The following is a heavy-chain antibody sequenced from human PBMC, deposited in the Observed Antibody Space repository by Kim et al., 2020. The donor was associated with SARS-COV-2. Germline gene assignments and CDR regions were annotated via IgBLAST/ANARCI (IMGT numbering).Heavy chain of an antibody. D-gene: IGHD5-12*01. V-gene: IGHV3-7*03. CDR3: ARVKGDVESGYYFDY. Sequence: GGSLRLSCAASGFTFSSYSMSWVRQAPGKGLERVANIEQDGSEKYYVDSVKGRFTISRDNAKKSLYLQMNSLRAEDTAVYYCARVKGDVESGYYFDYWGQGTLVTVSS. CDR2: IEQDGSEK. J-gene: IGHJ4*02. CDR1: GFTFSSYS.